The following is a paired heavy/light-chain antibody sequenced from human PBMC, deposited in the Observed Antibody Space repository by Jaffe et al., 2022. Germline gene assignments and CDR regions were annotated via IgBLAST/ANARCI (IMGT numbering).Heavy chain of an antibody. CDR1: GDSISSGYY. V-gene: IGHV4-38-2*01. D-gene: IGHD3-9*01. CDR3: ARPRGKTYYDILAIDY. Sequence: QVQLQESGPGLVKPSETLSLTCAVSGDSISSGYYWGWIRQPPGKGLEWIGTIYHSGSTYYNPSLKSRVTISVDTSKNQFSLKLNSVTAADTAVYYCARPRGKTYYDILAIDYWGQGTLVTVSS. CDR2: IYHSGST. J-gene: IGHJ4*02.
Light chain of an antibody. V-gene: IGLV2-14*01. CDR2: EVS. CDR1: SSDVGGYNF. J-gene: IGLJ3*02. Sequence: QSALTQPASVSGSPGQSITISCTGTSSDVGGYNFVSWYQQHPGKAPKLMIYEVSNRPSGVSNRFSGSKSGNTASLTISGLQAEDEGDYYCSSYTSSSTLWVFGGGTKLTVL. CDR3: SSYTSSSTLWV.